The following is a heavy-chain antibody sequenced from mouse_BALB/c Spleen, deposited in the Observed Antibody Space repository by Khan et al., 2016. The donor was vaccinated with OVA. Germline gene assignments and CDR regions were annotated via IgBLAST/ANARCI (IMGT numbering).Heavy chain of an antibody. V-gene: IGHV2-2*02. CDR1: GFSLTNYS. CDR2: IWSAGST. CDR3: ARRGYDYGRGAWFAY. D-gene: IGHD2-4*01. J-gene: IGHJ3*01. Sequence: VQLQESGPGLVQPSQSLSITCTVSGFSLTNYSVHWVRQSPGKGLEWLGVIWSAGSTDYNAAFISRLSISKDNSRSQVFFKMNSLQPNDTAIYXCARRGYDYGRGAWFAYWGQGTLVTVSA.